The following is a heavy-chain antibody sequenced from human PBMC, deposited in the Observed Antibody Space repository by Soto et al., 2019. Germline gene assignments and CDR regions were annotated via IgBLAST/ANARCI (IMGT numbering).Heavy chain of an antibody. J-gene: IGHJ3*02. V-gene: IGHV3-53*01. CDR3: ASRRIANDAFDI. D-gene: IGHD6-13*01. Sequence: LSLTCAASGFTVSSNYMSWVRQAPGKGLEWVSVIYSGGSTYYADSVKGRFTISRDNSKNTLYLQMNSLRAEDTAVYYCASRRIANDAFDIWGQGTMVTVSS. CDR1: GFTVSSNY. CDR2: IYSGGST.